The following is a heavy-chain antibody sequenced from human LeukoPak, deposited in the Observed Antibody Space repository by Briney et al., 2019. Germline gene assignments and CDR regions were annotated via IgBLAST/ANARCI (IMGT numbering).Heavy chain of an antibody. CDR1: GFTFSDFS. J-gene: IGHJ4*02. Sequence: GGSLRLSCAASGFTFSDFSMNWVCQAPGKGLEWVSAINGDGGNTYYADSVKGRFTISRDNSKNTLYLQMNSLRAEDTAVYYCAKGLSSGRMYYFGYWGQGTLVTVSS. D-gene: IGHD6-19*01. CDR3: AKGLSSGRMYYFGY. V-gene: IGHV3-23*01. CDR2: INGDGGNT.